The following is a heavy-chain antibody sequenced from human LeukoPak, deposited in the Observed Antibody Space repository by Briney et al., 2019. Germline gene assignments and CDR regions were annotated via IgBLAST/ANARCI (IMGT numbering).Heavy chain of an antibody. CDR2: ISSSGSTI. V-gene: IGHV3-11*04. J-gene: IGHJ5*02. Sequence: PGGSLRLSCAASGFTFSDYYMSWIRQAPGKGLEWVSYISSSGSTIYYADSVKGRFTISRDNAKNSLYLQMNSLRAEDTAVYYCARDQYYDSSGYYYGWFDPWGQGTLVTVSS. D-gene: IGHD3-22*01. CDR3: ARDQYYDSSGYYYGWFDP. CDR1: GFTFSDYY.